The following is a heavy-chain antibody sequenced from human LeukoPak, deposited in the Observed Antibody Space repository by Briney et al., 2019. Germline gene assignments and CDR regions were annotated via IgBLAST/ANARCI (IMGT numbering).Heavy chain of an antibody. CDR2: IYYSGST. CDR1: GGSISSGGYY. Sequence: TSETLSLTCTVSGGSISSGGYYWSWIRQHPGTGLEWIEYIYYSGSTYYNPSLKSRVTISVDTSKNQFSLKLSSVTAADTAVYYCARVLLDSGYENWGQGTLVTVSS. D-gene: IGHD5-12*01. J-gene: IGHJ4*02. V-gene: IGHV4-31*03. CDR3: ARVLLDSGYEN.